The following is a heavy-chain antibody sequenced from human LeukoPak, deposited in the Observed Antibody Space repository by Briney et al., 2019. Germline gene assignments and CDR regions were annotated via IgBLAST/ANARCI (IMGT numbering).Heavy chain of an antibody. CDR2: IYFSGGT. V-gene: IGHV4-39*07. Sequence: SETLSLTCTVSGDSISSSNCYWGWIRQPPGKGLEWIGSIYFSGGTYYNASLKSRVTISVDTSKNQFSLKLSSVTAADTAVYYCARATPYGDFDYWGQGTLVTVSS. J-gene: IGHJ4*02. CDR3: ARATPYGDFDY. D-gene: IGHD4-17*01. CDR1: GDSISSSNCY.